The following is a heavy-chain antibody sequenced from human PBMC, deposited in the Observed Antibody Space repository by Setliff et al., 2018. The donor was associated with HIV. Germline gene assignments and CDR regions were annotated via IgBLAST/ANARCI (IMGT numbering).Heavy chain of an antibody. CDR2: IYHAGNT. J-gene: IGHJ3*02. D-gene: IGHD4-17*01. V-gene: IGHV4-38-2*02. CDR1: GYSISSGYY. Sequence: SETLSLTCTVTGYSISSGYYWAWIRQPPGKGLEWIGYIYHAGNTYYNPSLKRRVTISVDTSKNQISLRLNSLTAADTAVYYCARGTTLNVVPDAFDIWGQGTMVTVSS. CDR3: ARGTTLNVVPDAFDI.